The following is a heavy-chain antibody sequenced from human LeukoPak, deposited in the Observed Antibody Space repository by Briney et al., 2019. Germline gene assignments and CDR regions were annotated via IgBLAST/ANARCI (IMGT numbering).Heavy chain of an antibody. D-gene: IGHD3-22*01. CDR2: IYYSGST. CDR3: ARDQYYDVSTYYEIDY. V-gene: IGHV4-39*07. Sequence: SETLSLTCTVSGGSISSSSYYWGWIRQPPGKGLEWIGSIYYSGSTYYNPSLKSRVTILVDTSKNQFSLKMTSVTAADTAVYYCARDQYYDVSTYYEIDYWGQGTLVTVSS. CDR1: GGSISSSSYY. J-gene: IGHJ4*02.